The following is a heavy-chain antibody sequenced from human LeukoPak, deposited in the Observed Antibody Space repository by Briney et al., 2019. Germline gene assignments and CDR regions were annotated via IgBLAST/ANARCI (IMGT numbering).Heavy chain of an antibody. CDR1: GFTFSTHW. CDR3: ARGFEWYPLEWWFDP. D-gene: IGHD3-3*01. V-gene: IGHV3-74*01. CDR2: INTDGSTT. J-gene: IGHJ5*02. Sequence: GGSLRLSCAASGFTFSTHWMHWVRQAPGKGLVWVSRINTDGSTTRYADSVKGRFTISRDNAKNTLYLQMNSLRAEDTAVYFCARGFEWYPLEWWFDPWGQGTLVTVSS.